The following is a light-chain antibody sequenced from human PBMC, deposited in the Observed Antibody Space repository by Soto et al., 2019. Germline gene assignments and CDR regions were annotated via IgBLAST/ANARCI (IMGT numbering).Light chain of an antibody. V-gene: IGKV3-20*01. CDR2: DAS. CDR3: QQYGSSPPFT. CDR1: QSVRNNY. J-gene: IGKJ5*01. Sequence: IVLSQSPDTLSLYPGERATLSCRASQSVRNNYLAWYQVRPGQAPRLLIYDASTKATAIPDRISGGGSGTDFTLTITGLEPEDLAVYYCQQYGSSPPFTFGQGTRLEIK.